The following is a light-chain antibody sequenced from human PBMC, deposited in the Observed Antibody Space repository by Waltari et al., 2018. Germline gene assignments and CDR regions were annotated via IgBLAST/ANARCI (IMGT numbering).Light chain of an antibody. CDR2: EDD. V-gene: IGLV6-57*01. CDR3: QSYDSSDLWV. Sequence: NFMLTQPHSVSESPGKTVTISCTRSSGSIASNYVQWYQQRPCRSPTPVIFEDDQRPSGVPDRVSVAIDSSSNSASLTISGLKTEDEADYDCQSYDSSDLWVFGGGTRLTVL. J-gene: IGLJ3*02. CDR1: SGSIASNY.